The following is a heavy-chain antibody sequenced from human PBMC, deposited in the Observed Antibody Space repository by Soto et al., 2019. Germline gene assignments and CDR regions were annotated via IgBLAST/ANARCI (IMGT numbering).Heavy chain of an antibody. D-gene: IGHD3-3*01. CDR1: GGSISSYY. Sequence: PSETLSLTCTVSGGSISSYYWSWIRQPPGKGLEWIGYIYYSGSTNYNPSLKSRVTISVDTSKNQFSLKLSSVTAADTAVYYCARGYDFWSGYYLTGYYMDVWGKGTTVTVSS. V-gene: IGHV4-59*01. CDR2: IYYSGST. CDR3: ARGYDFWSGYYLTGYYMDV. J-gene: IGHJ6*03.